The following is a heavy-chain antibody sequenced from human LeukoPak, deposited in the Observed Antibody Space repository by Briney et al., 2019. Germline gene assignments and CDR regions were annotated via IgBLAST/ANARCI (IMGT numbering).Heavy chain of an antibody. CDR3: AKEGPFRGVAYYFDY. Sequence: GGSLRLSCAASGFTFDDYAMHWVRQAPGKGLEWVSGISWNSGSIGYADPVKGRFTISRDNAKNSLYLQTNSLRAEDTALYYCAKEGPFRGVAYYFDYWGQGTLVTVSS. CDR1: GFTFDDYA. CDR2: ISWNSGSI. J-gene: IGHJ4*02. D-gene: IGHD3-10*01. V-gene: IGHV3-9*01.